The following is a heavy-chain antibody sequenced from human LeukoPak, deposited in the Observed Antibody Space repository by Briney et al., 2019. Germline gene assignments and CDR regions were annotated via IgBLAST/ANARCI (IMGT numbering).Heavy chain of an antibody. CDR1: GFTFSSSA. D-gene: IGHD6-13*01. Sequence: GGSLRLSCAASGFTFSSSAMSWVRQAPGKGLEWVSTISDNGGSTYYADSVKGRFTISRDNSKNTLYLQMNSLRAEDTAVYYCAKTGLIAAAGTWWFDPWGQGTLVTVSS. J-gene: IGHJ5*02. V-gene: IGHV3-23*01. CDR3: AKTGLIAAAGTWWFDP. CDR2: ISDNGGST.